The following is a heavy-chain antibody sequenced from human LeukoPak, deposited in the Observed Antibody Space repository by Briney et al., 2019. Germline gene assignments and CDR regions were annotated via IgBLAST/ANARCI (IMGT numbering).Heavy chain of an antibody. D-gene: IGHD2-2*01. CDR1: GFNFSSHW. Sequence: GGSLRLSCAASGFNFSSHWVSWVRQAPGKGLEWVANIGQDGTEKNYVDSVKGRFTISRDNAKNSLYLQMSSLRAEDTAVYHCARGYCSGTSCFGAFDIWGQGTMVPVSS. CDR3: ARGYCSGTSCFGAFDI. CDR2: IGQDGTEK. J-gene: IGHJ3*02. V-gene: IGHV3-7*01.